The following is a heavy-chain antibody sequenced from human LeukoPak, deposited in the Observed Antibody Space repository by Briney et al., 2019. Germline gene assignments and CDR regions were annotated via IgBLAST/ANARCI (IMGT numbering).Heavy chain of an antibody. CDR2: ISSSSSYI. CDR3: VRGYRNQWELWA. D-gene: IGHD1-26*01. V-gene: IGHV3-21*01. CDR1: GFTFSSYS. Sequence: GGSLRLSCAASGFTFSSYSMNWVRQAPGKGLEWVSSISSSSSYIYYGDSVKGRFTISRDNAKNSLYLQMNSLTPEDTGIYYCVRGYRNQWELWAWGQGTLVTVSS. J-gene: IGHJ5*02.